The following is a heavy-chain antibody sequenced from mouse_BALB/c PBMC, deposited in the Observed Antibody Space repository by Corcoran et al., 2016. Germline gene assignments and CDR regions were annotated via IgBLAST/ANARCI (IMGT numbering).Heavy chain of an antibody. V-gene: IGHV1-18*01. Sequence: EVQLQQSGPELVKPGASMKISCKASGYSFTGYTMNWVKQSHGQNLEWIGLINPYNGGTSYNQKFKGKATLTVDKSSSTAYMELLSLTSEDSAVYYCAITTYYYDMDYWGQGTSVTVSS. CDR3: AITTYYYDMDY. CDR2: INPYNGGT. CDR1: GYSFTGYT. J-gene: IGHJ4*01. D-gene: IGHD2-4*01.